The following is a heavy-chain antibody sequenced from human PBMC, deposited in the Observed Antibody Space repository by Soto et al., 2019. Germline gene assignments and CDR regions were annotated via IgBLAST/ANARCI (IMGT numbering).Heavy chain of an antibody. CDR2: IYYSGST. CDR3: ARDRPDIVVVPAALRWGDYGMDV. V-gene: IGHV4-30-4*01. D-gene: IGHD2-2*02. CDR1: GGSISSGDYY. Sequence: PSETLSLTCTVSGGSISSGDYYWSWIRQPPGKGLEWIGYIYYSGSTYYNPSLKSRVTISVDTSKNQFSLKLSSVTAADTAVYYCARDRPDIVVVPAALRWGDYGMDVWGQGTTVTVSS. J-gene: IGHJ6*02.